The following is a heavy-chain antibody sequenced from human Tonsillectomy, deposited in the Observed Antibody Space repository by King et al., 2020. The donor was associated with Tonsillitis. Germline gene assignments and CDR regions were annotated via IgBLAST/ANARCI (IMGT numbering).Heavy chain of an antibody. D-gene: IGHD6-13*01. CDR3: ARDSPGQLASEGFFPGGDYYYYYGMDV. CDR2: IDHSGST. V-gene: IGHV4-59*01. J-gene: IGHJ6*02. CDR1: GGSISTYY. Sequence: VQLQESGPGLVKPSETLSLTCTVSGGSISTYYWSWIRQPPGKGLEWIGYIDHSGSTNYNPSLKSRVTISVDTSKNQFSLKLSSVTAADTAVYYCARDSPGQLASEGFFPGGDYYYYYGMDVWGQGTTVTVSS.